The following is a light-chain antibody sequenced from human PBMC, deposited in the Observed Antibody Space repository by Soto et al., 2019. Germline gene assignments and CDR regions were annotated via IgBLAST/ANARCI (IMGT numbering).Light chain of an antibody. J-gene: IGLJ1*01. V-gene: IGLV2-23*03. CDR2: EGS. CDR1: SSDVGSYNL. CDR3: CSYAGCSTFLYV. Sequence: QSALTQPASVSGSPGQSITISCTGTSSDVGSYNLVSWYQQHPGKAPKLMIYEGSKRPSGVSNRFSGSKSGNTASLTISGLQAEDEADYYCCSYAGCSTFLYVFGTGSKVTVL.